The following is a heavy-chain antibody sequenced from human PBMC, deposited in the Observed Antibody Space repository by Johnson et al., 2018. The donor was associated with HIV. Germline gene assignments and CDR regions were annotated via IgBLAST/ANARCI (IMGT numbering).Heavy chain of an antibody. V-gene: IGHV3-30*02. CDR1: GFTLSNYG. D-gene: IGHD3-16*01. Sequence: QVQLVESGGGVVQPGGSLRLPCVASGFTLSNYGMHWVRQAPGKGLEWVAFIRYDGGNKYYSDSVKCRFTISRDNSKNTLYLQMNSLRPEDTAVYYCARGVVGVLSNALDIWGQGTMVSVSS. CDR2: IRYDGGNK. J-gene: IGHJ3*02. CDR3: ARGVVGVLSNALDI.